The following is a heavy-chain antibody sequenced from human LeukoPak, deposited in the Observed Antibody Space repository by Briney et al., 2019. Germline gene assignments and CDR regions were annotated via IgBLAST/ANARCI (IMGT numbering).Heavy chain of an antibody. CDR3: TGGGLARGILHWFDP. CDR1: GDSVSGGSAG. Sequence: SQTLSLTCAISGDSVSGGSAGWNWIRQSPSRGLEWLGRIYYRSKWYSDYAISVKSRISINPDTSRNQFSLQLNSVTHDDTAVYYCTGGGLARGILHWFDPWGQGTLVTVSS. CDR2: IYYRSKWYS. J-gene: IGHJ5*02. D-gene: IGHD3-10*01. V-gene: IGHV6-1*01.